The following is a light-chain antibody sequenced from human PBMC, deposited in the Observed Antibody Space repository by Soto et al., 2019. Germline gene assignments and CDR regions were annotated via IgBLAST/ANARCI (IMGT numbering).Light chain of an antibody. CDR1: QSVSSY. CDR3: QQRSNWPVT. Sequence: EIVLTQSPATLSLSPGERATLSCRASQSVSSYLAWYQQKPGQVPRLLIYDASSRATGIPARFGGSGSGTEFTLTISSLEPEDFAVYYCQQRSNWPVTFGQGTRVEIK. V-gene: IGKV3-11*01. J-gene: IGKJ1*01. CDR2: DAS.